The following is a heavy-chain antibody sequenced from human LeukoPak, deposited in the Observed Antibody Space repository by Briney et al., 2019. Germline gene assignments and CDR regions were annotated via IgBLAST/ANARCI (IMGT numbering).Heavy chain of an antibody. CDR2: ISSSSSYI. Sequence: GGSLRLSCAASGFSFSSYNMNWVRQAPGKGLEWVSFISSSSSYIYYVDSVKGRFTISRDNAKNSLYLQMNSLRAEDTAVYYCARAPGYRGFLDYWGQGTLVTVSS. CDR3: ARAPGYRGFLDY. D-gene: IGHD5-18*01. CDR1: GFSFSSYN. J-gene: IGHJ4*02. V-gene: IGHV3-21*01.